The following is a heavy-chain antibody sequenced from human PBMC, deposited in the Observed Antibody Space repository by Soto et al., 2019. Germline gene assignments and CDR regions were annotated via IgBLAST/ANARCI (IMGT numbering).Heavy chain of an antibody. J-gene: IGHJ4*02. D-gene: IGHD3-10*01. CDR3: ARDGRRITMVRGVLDH. Sequence: GGSLRLSCAASGFTFSSYSMNWVRQAPGKGLEWVSYISSSSSTIYYADSVKGRFTISRDNAKNSLYLQMNSLRDEGTAVYYCARDGRRITMVRGVLDHWGQGTLVTVPS. CDR1: GFTFSSYS. V-gene: IGHV3-48*02. CDR2: ISSSSSTI.